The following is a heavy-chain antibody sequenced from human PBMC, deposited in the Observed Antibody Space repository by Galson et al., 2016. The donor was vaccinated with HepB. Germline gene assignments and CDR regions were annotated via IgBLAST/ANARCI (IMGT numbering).Heavy chain of an antibody. CDR1: GFTFSSYG. D-gene: IGHD2-8*01. Sequence: SLRLSCAASGFTFSSYGLSWVRQVSGKGLEWVSGISGSSDNTYYADSVKGRFTISRDNSKNTVHLQMNSMRAEDTATYYCVKGRIWYTYYYMDVWGKGTTVTVSS. CDR2: ISGSSDNT. J-gene: IGHJ6*03. V-gene: IGHV3-23*01. CDR3: VKGRIWYTYYYMDV.